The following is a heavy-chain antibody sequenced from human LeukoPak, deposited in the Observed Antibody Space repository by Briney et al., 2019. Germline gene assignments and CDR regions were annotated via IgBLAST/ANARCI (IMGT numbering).Heavy chain of an antibody. D-gene: IGHD2-2*01. V-gene: IGHV3-23*01. CDR1: GFTFSSYA. Sequence: PGGSLRLSCAASGFTFSSYAMSWVRQAPGKGLEWVSAISGSGGSTYYADSMKGRFTISRDNDKNSVYLQMSSLRDEDTAVYFCTRGRYQLLGPNDSWGQGSLVTVSS. CDR3: TRGRYQLLGPNDS. CDR2: ISGSGGST. J-gene: IGHJ4*02.